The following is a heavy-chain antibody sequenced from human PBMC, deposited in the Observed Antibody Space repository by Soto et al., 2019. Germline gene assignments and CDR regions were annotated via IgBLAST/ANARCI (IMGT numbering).Heavy chain of an antibody. J-gene: IGHJ4*02. CDR3: ARVASDYINSVDH. CDR1: GFTFNACA. CDR2: IGGSGGNR. Sequence: GGSLRLSCAASGFTFNACAMTWVRQAPGKGLEWVSAIGGSGGNRYYAASVKGRFTISRDNSKDALDLQVNSLRVEDTAVYYCARVASDYINSVDHWGQGILVTVSS. D-gene: IGHD4-4*01. V-gene: IGHV3-23*01.